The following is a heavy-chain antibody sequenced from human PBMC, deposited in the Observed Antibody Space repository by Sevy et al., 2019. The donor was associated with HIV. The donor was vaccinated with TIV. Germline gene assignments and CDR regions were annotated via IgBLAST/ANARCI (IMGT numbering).Heavy chain of an antibody. V-gene: IGHV3-33*01. D-gene: IGHD1-26*01. CDR2: IWYDGSNK. J-gene: IGHJ4*02. Sequence: GGSLRLSCAASGFTFSSYGMHWVRQAPGKGLEWVAVIWYDGSNKYYADSVKGRFTISRDNSKNTLYLQMNSLRAEDTAVYYCARGQKWELLGNLVDYWGQGTLVTVSS. CDR3: ARGQKWELLGNLVDY. CDR1: GFTFSSYG.